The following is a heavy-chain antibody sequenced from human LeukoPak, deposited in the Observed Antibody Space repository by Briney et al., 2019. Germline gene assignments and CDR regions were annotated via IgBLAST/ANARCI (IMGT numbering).Heavy chain of an antibody. CDR1: GGSISSYY. J-gene: IGHJ3*02. CDR2: IYYSGST. CDR3: ARVRGYYDSSGYYMDAFDI. Sequence: SETLSLTCTVSGGSISSYYWSWIRQPPGKGLERIGYIYYSGSTNYNPSLKSRVTISVDTSKNQFSLKLSSVTAADTAVYYCARVRGYYDSSGYYMDAFDIWGQGTMVTVSS. D-gene: IGHD3-22*01. V-gene: IGHV4-59*01.